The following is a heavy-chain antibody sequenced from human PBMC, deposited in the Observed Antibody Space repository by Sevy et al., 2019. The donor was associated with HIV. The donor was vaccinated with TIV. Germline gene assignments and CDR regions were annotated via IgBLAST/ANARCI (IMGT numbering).Heavy chain of an antibody. V-gene: IGHV3-7*01. CDR3: ARAQQVTMLVVIGGLYFDF. D-gene: IGHD3-22*01. CDR2: IKQDMSEK. J-gene: IGHJ4*02. Sequence: GGSLRLSCAASGFTFSSYWMTWVRQAPGKGLEWVANIKQDMSEKYYADSVKGQFTSARDNARNSRYLQMESLRVEDTAVYYGARAQQVTMLVVIGGLYFDFWGQGTLVTVSS. CDR1: GFTFSSYW.